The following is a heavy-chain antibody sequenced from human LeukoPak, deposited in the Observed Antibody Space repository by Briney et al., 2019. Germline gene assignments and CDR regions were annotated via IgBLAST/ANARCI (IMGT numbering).Heavy chain of an antibody. Sequence: PGGSLRLSCAASGFSVSTNYMNWVRQAPGKGLEWVSVIYSGGSTYYADSVTGRFTISRDNSNNTLYLQMNSLRAEDTAIYYCASTCDYWGQGTLVTVSS. D-gene: IGHD2/OR15-2a*01. CDR3: ASTCDY. CDR2: IYSGGST. CDR1: GFSVSTNY. J-gene: IGHJ4*02. V-gene: IGHV3-53*01.